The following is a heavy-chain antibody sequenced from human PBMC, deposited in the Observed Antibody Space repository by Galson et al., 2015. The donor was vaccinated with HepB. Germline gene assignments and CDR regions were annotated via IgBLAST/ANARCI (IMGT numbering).Heavy chain of an antibody. CDR3: AKDRVYYDSSGYYYRHAFDI. Sequence: SLRLSCAASGFTFSSYAMSWVRQAPGKGLEWVSAISGSGGSTYYADPVKGRFTISRDNSKNTLYLQMNSLRAEDTAVYYCAKDRVYYDSSGYYYRHAFDIWGQGTMVTVSS. V-gene: IGHV3-23*01. J-gene: IGHJ3*02. CDR2: ISGSGGST. CDR1: GFTFSSYA. D-gene: IGHD3-22*01.